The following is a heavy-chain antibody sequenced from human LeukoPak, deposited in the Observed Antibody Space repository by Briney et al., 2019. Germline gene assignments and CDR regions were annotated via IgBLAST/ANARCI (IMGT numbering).Heavy chain of an antibody. Sequence: SETLSLTCAVYGGSFSGYYWSWIRQPPGKGLEWIGEINHSGSTNYNPSLKSRATISVDTSKNQFSLKLSSVTAADTAVYYCAREKCSSTSCYLNWFDPWGQGTLVTVSS. J-gene: IGHJ5*02. V-gene: IGHV4-34*01. D-gene: IGHD2-2*01. CDR3: AREKCSSTSCYLNWFDP. CDR2: INHSGST. CDR1: GGSFSGYY.